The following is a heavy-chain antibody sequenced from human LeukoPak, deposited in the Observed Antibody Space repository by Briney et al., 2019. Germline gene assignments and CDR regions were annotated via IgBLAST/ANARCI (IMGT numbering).Heavy chain of an antibody. CDR2: IFYSGTT. V-gene: IGHV4-59*01. D-gene: IGHD6-13*01. J-gene: IGHJ4*02. CDR1: GGSMSSFY. Sequence: SETLSLTCTVSGGSMSSFYWSWIRQTPGKGLEWIGYIFYSGTTNYNPSLKSRATISLDTSKNQFSLKLNSVTAADTAVFYCARASRGLHSSSWYLDYWGQGTLVTVSS. CDR3: ARASRGLHSSSWYLDY.